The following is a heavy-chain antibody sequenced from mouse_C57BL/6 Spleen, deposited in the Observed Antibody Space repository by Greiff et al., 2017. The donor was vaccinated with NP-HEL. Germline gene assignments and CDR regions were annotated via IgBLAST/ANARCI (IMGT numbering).Heavy chain of an antibody. V-gene: IGHV14-4*01. CDR3: TRGTAQAFDY. Sequence: EVQLQQSGAELVRPGASVKLSCTASGFNIKDDYMHWVKQRPEQGLEWIGWIDPENGDTEYASKFQGKATITADTSSNTAYLHLSSLTSEDTAVYYCTRGTAQAFDYWGQSTTLTVSS. CDR1: GFNIKDDY. D-gene: IGHD3-2*02. J-gene: IGHJ2*01. CDR2: IDPENGDT.